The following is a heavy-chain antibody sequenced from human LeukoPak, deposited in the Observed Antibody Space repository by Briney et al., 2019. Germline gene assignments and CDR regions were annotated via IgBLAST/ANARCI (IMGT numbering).Heavy chain of an antibody. D-gene: IGHD3-22*01. V-gene: IGHV3-23*01. Sequence: PGGSLRLSCAATGFAFSNSAMTWVRQGPGKGLEWVSGISGIVSGTYYADSVRGRFTISRDNSKNTLYLQMNSLRAEDTAVYYCAKHYYDSSGYFYCFDYWGQGTLVTASS. J-gene: IGHJ4*02. CDR3: AKHYYDSSGYFYCFDY. CDR1: GFAFSNSA. CDR2: ISGIVSGT.